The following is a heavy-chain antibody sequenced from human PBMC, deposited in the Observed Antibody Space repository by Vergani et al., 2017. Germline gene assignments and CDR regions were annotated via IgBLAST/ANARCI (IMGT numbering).Heavy chain of an antibody. CDR1: GYTFTTYG. D-gene: IGHD1-26*01. CDR3: ARGRLKIEGVTSNWFDP. Sequence: QVQLVQSGTEVKKPGASVKVSCKASGYTFTTYGISWVRQAPGQGLEWMGWISASNGNTNYAQKLLGRVTMTTDRSTSTAYMELRSLRSDDTAVYYCARGRLKIEGVTSNWFDPWGQGTLVTDSS. CDR2: ISASNGNT. V-gene: IGHV1-18*01. J-gene: IGHJ5*02.